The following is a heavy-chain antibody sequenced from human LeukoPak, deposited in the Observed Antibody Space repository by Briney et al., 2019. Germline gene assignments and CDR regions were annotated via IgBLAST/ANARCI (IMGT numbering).Heavy chain of an antibody. J-gene: IGHJ3*02. Sequence: GGSLRLSCAASGFTVSRIFMSWVRQAPGKGLEWVSAISGSGGSTYYADSVKGRFTISRDNSKNTLYLQMNSLRAEDTAVYYCAKSASLIVASQSAFDIWGQGTMVTVSS. CDR1: GFTVSRIF. CDR3: AKSASLIVASQSAFDI. D-gene: IGHD3-22*01. CDR2: ISGSGGST. V-gene: IGHV3-23*01.